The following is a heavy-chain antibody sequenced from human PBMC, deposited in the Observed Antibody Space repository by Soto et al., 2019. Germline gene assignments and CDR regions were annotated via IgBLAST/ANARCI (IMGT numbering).Heavy chain of an antibody. CDR2: ISYDGSNK. V-gene: IGHV3-30-3*01. J-gene: IGHJ5*02. CDR3: AREGGSLNWFDP. Sequence: GGSLRLSCAASGFTFSSYAMHWVRQAPGKGLEWVAVISYDGSNKYYADSVKGRFTISRDNSKNTLCLQMNSLRDEDTAVYYCAREGGSLNWFDPWGQGTLVTVSS. CDR1: GFTFSSYA. D-gene: IGHD1-26*01.